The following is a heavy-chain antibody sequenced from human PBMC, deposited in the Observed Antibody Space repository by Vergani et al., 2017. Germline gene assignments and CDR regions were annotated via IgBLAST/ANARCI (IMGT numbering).Heavy chain of an antibody. CDR3: ARGSCLGGSCYKPLFDY. CDR2: IHTIGST. D-gene: IGHD2-15*01. Sequence: QVQLQESGPGLVKPSQTLSLTCTVSGGSINSHNYYWSWIRQPAGKGLDLIGRIHTIGSTNYNPSLKSPVPISEATSKIQFSLTLTSVTAADTAVYFCARGSCLGGSCYKPLFDYWGQGILVTVSS. J-gene: IGHJ4*02. CDR1: GGSINSHNYY. V-gene: IGHV4-61*02.